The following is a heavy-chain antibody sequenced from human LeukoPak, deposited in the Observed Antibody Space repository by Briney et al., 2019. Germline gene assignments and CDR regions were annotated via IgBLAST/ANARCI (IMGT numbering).Heavy chain of an antibody. J-gene: IGHJ4*02. CDR3: ASAQTGTTFDY. D-gene: IGHD1-1*01. V-gene: IGHV1-18*01. Sequence: ASVKVSCKASGYTFTSYGISWVRQAPGQGLEWMGWISGYNGNTNYAQKLQGRVTMTTDTSTSTAYMELRSLRSDDTAVYYCASAQTGTTFDYWGQGTLVTVSS. CDR1: GYTFTSYG. CDR2: ISGYNGNT.